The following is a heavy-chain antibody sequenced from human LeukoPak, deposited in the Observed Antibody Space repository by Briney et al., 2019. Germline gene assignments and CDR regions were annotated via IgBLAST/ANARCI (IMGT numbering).Heavy chain of an antibody. CDR2: IYSSGST. D-gene: IGHD5-24*01. Sequence: SETLSLTCAVSGGSISSYYWNWIRQPAGKGLEWIGHIYSSGSTNYNPSLTSRVTMSVDTSKNQFSLKLSSVTAADTAVYHCARRDALGWYFDYWGHGTLVTVSS. CDR3: ARRDALGWYFDY. CDR1: GGSISSYY. J-gene: IGHJ4*01. V-gene: IGHV4-4*07.